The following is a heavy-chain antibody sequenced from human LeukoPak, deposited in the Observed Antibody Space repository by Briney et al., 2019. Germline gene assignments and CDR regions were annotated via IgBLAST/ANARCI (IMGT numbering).Heavy chain of an antibody. CDR1: GGSFSGYY. J-gene: IGHJ4*02. Sequence: SETLSLTCAVYGGSFSGYYWSWIRQPPGKGLEWIGEINHSGSTNYNPSLKSRVTISVDTSKNQFSLKLSSVTAADTAVYYCARGPYKSYGSSWYLARFYFDYWGQGTLVTVSS. V-gene: IGHV4-34*01. CDR2: INHSGST. D-gene: IGHD6-13*01. CDR3: ARGPYKSYGSSWYLARFYFDY.